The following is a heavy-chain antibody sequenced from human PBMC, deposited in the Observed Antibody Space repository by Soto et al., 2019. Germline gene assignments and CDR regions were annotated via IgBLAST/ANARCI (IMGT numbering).Heavy chain of an antibody. CDR1: GDSVSSNSAA. J-gene: IGHJ6*02. CDR2: TYYRSKWYN. Sequence: SQTLSLTCAISGDSVSSNSAAWNWIRQSPSRGLEWLGRTYYRSKWYNDYAVSVKSRITINPDTSKNQFSLQLNSVTPEDTAVYYCARDPGYCSSTSCYSQGMDVWGQGTTVTV. V-gene: IGHV6-1*01. CDR3: ARDPGYCSSTSCYSQGMDV. D-gene: IGHD2-2*03.